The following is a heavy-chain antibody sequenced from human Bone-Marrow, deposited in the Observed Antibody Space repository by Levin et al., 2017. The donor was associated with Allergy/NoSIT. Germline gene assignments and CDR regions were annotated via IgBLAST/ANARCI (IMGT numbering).Heavy chain of an antibody. CDR1: GYKFADYW. V-gene: IGHV5-51*01. CDR2: IYPGDSDT. CDR3: ARTGDWNTSPGWFDP. Sequence: GGSLRLSCQGSGYKFADYWIGWVRQVPGKGLEWMGIIYPGDSDTRYNPSFEGQVTMSADKSINTAYLQWTSLKASDSGFYYCARTGDWNTSPGWFDPWGQGTQVTVSS. J-gene: IGHJ5*02. D-gene: IGHD1/OR15-1a*01.